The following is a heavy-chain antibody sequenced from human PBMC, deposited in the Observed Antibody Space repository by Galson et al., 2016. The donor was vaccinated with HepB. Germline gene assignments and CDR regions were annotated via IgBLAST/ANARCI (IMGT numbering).Heavy chain of an antibody. D-gene: IGHD6-13*01. Sequence: SLRLSCAASGFTVTNAWMSWVRQAPGKGLEWVGRIRSKTDGGTTDYGAPVKGRITISRDDSKNTLYLQINNLKTEDTAVYYRTTVGIALPNTDHWGQGTVVTVSS. J-gene: IGHJ4*02. V-gene: IGHV3-15*01. CDR3: TTVGIALPNTDH. CDR1: GFTVTNAW. CDR2: IRSKTDGGTT.